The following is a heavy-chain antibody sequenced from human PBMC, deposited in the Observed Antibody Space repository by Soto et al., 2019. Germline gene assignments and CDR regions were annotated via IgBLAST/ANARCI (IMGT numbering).Heavy chain of an antibody. CDR2: IYPGDSET. V-gene: IGHV5-51*01. J-gene: IGHJ4*02. D-gene: IGHD6-19*01. CDR1: GYSFTNFW. CDR3: ATQYPLDSSGWYN. Sequence: GESLKISCKASGYSFTNFWLGWVRQMPGKGLEWLGIIYPGDSETRYSPSFQGQVTISADRSISTAYLQWSSLKASDTAIYYCATQYPLDSSGWYNWGQGTLVTVSS.